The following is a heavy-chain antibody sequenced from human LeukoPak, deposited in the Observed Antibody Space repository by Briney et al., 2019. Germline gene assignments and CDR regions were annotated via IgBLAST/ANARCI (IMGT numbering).Heavy chain of an antibody. Sequence: GGSLRLSCAASGFTFSDYSMNWVRQAPGKGLEWVSYINSGSSTINYVDSVEGRFTISRDNAKNSLYLQMNSLRDEDTAVYHCARTRSKVGTPTFDYWGKGTLVTVST. CDR1: GFTFSDYS. CDR2: INSGSSTI. J-gene: IGHJ4*02. CDR3: ARTRSKVGTPTFDY. D-gene: IGHD4-23*01. V-gene: IGHV3-48*02.